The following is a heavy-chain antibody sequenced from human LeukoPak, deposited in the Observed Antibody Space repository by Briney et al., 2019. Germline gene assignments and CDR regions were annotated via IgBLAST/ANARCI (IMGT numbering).Heavy chain of an antibody. CDR3: AKDRDYYYDSSGYFRYFDY. J-gene: IGHJ4*02. V-gene: IGHV3-23*01. CDR2: ISGSGGST. CDR1: GFTFSSYA. D-gene: IGHD3-22*01. Sequence: GGSLRLSCAASGFTFSSYAMSWVRQAPGRGPEWVSAISGSGGSTYYADSVKGRFTISRDNSKNTLYLQMNSLRAEDTAVYYCAKDRDYYYDSSGYFRYFDYWGQGTLVTVSS.